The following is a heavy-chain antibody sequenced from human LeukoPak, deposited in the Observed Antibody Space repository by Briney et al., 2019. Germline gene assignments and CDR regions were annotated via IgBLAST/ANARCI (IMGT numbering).Heavy chain of an antibody. J-gene: IGHJ2*01. V-gene: IGHV3-48*03. CDR1: GFTFSSYE. D-gene: IGHD2-21*02. CDR3: ARRRRGGDCRVEFECYFDL. Sequence: GGSLRLSCAASGFTFSSYEMNWVRQAPGKGLEWVSYISSSGSTIYYADSVKGRFTISRDNAKNSLYLQMNSLRAEDTALYYCARRRRGGDCRVEFECYFDLWGRGTLVTVSS. CDR2: ISSSGSTI.